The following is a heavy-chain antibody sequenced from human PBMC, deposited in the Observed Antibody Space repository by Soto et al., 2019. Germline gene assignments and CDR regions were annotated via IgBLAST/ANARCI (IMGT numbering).Heavy chain of an antibody. V-gene: IGHV1-24*01. CDR2: FDPEDGET. D-gene: IGHD3-16*01. CDR3: ATGGGGYYYYYGMDV. CDR1: GYTLTELS. Sequence: GASVKVSCKVSGYTLTELSMDWVRQAPGKGLEWMGGFDPEDGETIYAQKFQGRVTMTEDTSTDTAYMELSSLRSEDTAVYYCATGGGGYYYYYGMDVWGQGTTVTVSS. J-gene: IGHJ6*02.